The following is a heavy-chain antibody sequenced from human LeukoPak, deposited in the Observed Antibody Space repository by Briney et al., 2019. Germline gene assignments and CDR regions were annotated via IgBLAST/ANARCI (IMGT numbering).Heavy chain of an antibody. J-gene: IGHJ3*02. CDR1: GGSISSYY. Sequence: KPSETLSLTCTVSGGSISSYYWSWIRQPPGKGLEWIGYIYYSGSTKYHPSLKSRVTISVDTSKNQFSLKLSSVTAADTAVYYCARLTYYYDSSGYPPAFDIWGQGTMVTVSS. V-gene: IGHV4-59*08. CDR3: ARLTYYYDSSGYPPAFDI. CDR2: IYYSGST. D-gene: IGHD3-22*01.